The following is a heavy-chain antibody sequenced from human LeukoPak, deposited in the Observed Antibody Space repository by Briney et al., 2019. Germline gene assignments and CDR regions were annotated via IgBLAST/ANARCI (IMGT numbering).Heavy chain of an antibody. CDR1: GGSISSYY. CDR2: IYYSGST. D-gene: IGHD3-16*01. CDR3: GRGYDSPPYYHGKEV. J-gene: IGHJ6*02. V-gene: IGHV4-59*01. Sequence: SETLSLTCTVSGGSISSYYWSWIRQPPGKGLEWIGYIYYSGSTNYNPSLKSRVTISVDTSKNQFSLKLSSVTAADTAVYYCGRGYDSPPYYHGKEVWGQGTTVTVSS.